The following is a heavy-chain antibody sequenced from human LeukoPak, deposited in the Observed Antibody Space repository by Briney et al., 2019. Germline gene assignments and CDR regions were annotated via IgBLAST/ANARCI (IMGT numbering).Heavy chain of an antibody. CDR1: GVSISSSSYY. J-gene: IGHJ4*02. CDR2: IYYSGNT. V-gene: IGHV4-39*01. CDR3: AAPGWRDLFDY. Sequence: SETLSLTCTVSGVSISSSSYYWGWIRQPPGKGLEWIGSIYYSGNTYHNPPLKSRVTISVDTSKNQFSLKLTSVTAADTAVYYCAAPGWRDLFDYWGQGTLVTVSS. D-gene: IGHD6-19*01.